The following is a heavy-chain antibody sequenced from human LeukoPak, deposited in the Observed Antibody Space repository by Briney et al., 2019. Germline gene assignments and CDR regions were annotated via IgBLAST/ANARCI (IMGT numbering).Heavy chain of an antibody. Sequence: SETLSLTCTVSGGSISSYYWSWIRQPPGKGLEWIGYIYYSGSTNYNPSLKSRVTISVDTSKNQFSLKLSSVTAADTAVHYCARVSSSSGVGYWGQGTLVTVSS. J-gene: IGHJ4*02. CDR1: GGSISSYY. CDR2: IYYSGST. CDR3: ARVSSSSGVGY. V-gene: IGHV4-59*01. D-gene: IGHD6-6*01.